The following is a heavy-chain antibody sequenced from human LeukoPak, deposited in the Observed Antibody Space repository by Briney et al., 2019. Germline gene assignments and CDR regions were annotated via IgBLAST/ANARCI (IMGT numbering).Heavy chain of an antibody. CDR3: ARGSIAAAGTAAEYFQH. CDR1: GYSFTSYW. J-gene: IGHJ1*01. V-gene: IGHV5-51*01. D-gene: IGHD6-13*01. Sequence: GESLKISCKGSGYSFTSYWIGWVRQLPGKGLEWMGIIYPGDSDTRYSPSFQGQVTISADKSISTAYLQWSSLNASDIAMYYCARGSIAAAGTAAEYFQHWGQGTLVTVSS. CDR2: IYPGDSDT.